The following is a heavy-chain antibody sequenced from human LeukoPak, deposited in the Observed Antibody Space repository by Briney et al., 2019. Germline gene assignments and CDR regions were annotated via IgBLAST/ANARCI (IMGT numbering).Heavy chain of an antibody. CDR1: GGTFSSYA. Sequence: SVKVSCTASGGTFSSYAISWVRQAPGHRLEWLGGIIPIFGTANYAQKFQGRVTITADESTSTAYMELSSLRSEDTAVYYCARQRGCCSGGSCPPDNWFDPWGQGTLVTVSS. CDR2: IIPIFGTA. V-gene: IGHV1-69*13. D-gene: IGHD2-15*01. J-gene: IGHJ5*02. CDR3: ARQRGCCSGGSCPPDNWFDP.